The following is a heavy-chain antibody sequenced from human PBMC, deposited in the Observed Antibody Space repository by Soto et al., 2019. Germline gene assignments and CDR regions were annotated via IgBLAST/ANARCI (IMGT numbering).Heavy chain of an antibody. CDR1: GDSISSYY. D-gene: IGHD2-15*01. V-gene: IGHV4-59*01. CDR2: IYYSGRT. J-gene: IGHJ4*02. CDR3: ARGHLGITTTGTWYDFDY. Sequence: SETLSLTCTVSGDSISSYYWTWIRQPPGMGLEYIGYIYYSGRTYYNPSLKSRVTISVDTSKNQFSLKLSSVTAADTAVYYCARGHLGITTTGTWYDFDYWGQGTLVTVSS.